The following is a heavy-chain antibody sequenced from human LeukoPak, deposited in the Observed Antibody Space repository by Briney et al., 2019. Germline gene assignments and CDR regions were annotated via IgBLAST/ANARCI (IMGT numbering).Heavy chain of an antibody. V-gene: IGHV4-38-2*01. CDR1: GYSVSSGFF. Sequence: SSETLSLTCAVSGYSVSSGFFWGWMRQPPGKRLEWIATIYHNGITHYNPSLKSRVTISVDTSKNQFSLKMSSVTAADTAVYYWTRGVALSDHGIIDSWGQGTLATVSS. CDR2: IYHNGIT. J-gene: IGHJ4*02. D-gene: IGHD1-1*01. CDR3: TRGVALSDHGIIDS.